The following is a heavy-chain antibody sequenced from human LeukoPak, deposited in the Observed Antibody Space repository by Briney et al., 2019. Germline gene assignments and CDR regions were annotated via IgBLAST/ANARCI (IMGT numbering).Heavy chain of an antibody. CDR1: GGTFSSYA. V-gene: IGHV1-69*04. J-gene: IGHJ4*02. CDR2: IVPILGIA. Sequence: ASVKVSCKASGGTFSSYAISWVRQAPGQGLEWMGRIVPILGIANYAQKFKGRVTITADKSTSTAYMELSSLRSEDTAVYYCARYSEMATYLDYWGQGTLVTVSS. CDR3: ARYSEMATYLDY. D-gene: IGHD5-24*01.